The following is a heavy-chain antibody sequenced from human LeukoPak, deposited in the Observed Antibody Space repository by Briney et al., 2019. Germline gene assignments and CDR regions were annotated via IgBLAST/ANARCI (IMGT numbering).Heavy chain of an antibody. J-gene: IGHJ4*02. V-gene: IGHV3-11*04. Sequence: GGSLRLSCAASGLIFRDYYMSWIRQAPGKGLEWVSYISSSGSTIYYGDSVKGRFTISRDNAKNSLYLQMNSLRAEDTAVYYCARDRRVGDGYNSADYWGQGTLVTVSS. CDR1: GLIFRDYY. CDR3: ARDRRVGDGYNSADY. D-gene: IGHD5-24*01. CDR2: ISSSGSTI.